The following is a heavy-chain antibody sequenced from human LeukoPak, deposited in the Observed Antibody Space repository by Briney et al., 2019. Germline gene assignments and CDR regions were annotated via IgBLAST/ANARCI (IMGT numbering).Heavy chain of an antibody. Sequence: SETLSLNCAVSGYSISSGYYWGWIRQPPGKGLEWIGSIYHSGSTYYNPSLKSRVTISVDTSKNQFSLKLSSVTAADTAVYYCAREIVEMAALKIDYWGQGTLVTVSS. CDR3: AREIVEMAALKIDY. D-gene: IGHD5-24*01. J-gene: IGHJ4*02. V-gene: IGHV4-38-2*02. CDR2: IYHSGST. CDR1: GYSISSGYY.